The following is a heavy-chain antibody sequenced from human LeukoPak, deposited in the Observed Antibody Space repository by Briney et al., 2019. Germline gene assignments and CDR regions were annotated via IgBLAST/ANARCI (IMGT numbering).Heavy chain of an antibody. V-gene: IGHV1-2*02. CDR3: ARGYSGYDYGHYFDC. Sequence: ASVKVSCKASGYTFTGYYIHWVRQAPGQGLEWMGWINPNSGGTNYAQKFQGRVTMTRDTSISTVYMELSRLRSDDTAVYYCARGYSGYDYGHYFDCWGQGTLVTVSS. CDR2: INPNSGGT. J-gene: IGHJ4*02. D-gene: IGHD5-12*01. CDR1: GYTFTGYY.